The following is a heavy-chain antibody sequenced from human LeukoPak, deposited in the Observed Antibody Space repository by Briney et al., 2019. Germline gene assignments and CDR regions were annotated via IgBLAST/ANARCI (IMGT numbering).Heavy chain of an antibody. CDR3: ARGDILTGYYGNWYFDL. CDR2: INHSGST. Sequence: SETLSLTCAVYGGSFSDYYWSWIRQPPGKGLEWIGEINHSGSTKYNPSLKRRVTISVDTSKNQFSLKLSSVTAADTAVYYCARGDILTGYYGNWYFDLWGRGTLVTVSS. CDR1: GGSFSDYY. D-gene: IGHD3-9*01. V-gene: IGHV4-34*01. J-gene: IGHJ2*01.